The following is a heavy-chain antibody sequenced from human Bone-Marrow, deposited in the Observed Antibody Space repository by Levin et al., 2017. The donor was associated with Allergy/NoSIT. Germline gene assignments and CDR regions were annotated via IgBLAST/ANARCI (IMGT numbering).Heavy chain of an antibody. J-gene: IGHJ6*02. V-gene: IGHV4-59*08. D-gene: IGHD3-10*01. CDR3: ARGYGSGSYIGYYGMDV. CDR1: GGSITSYY. Sequence: SETLSLTCTVSGGSITSYYWSWIRQPPGKGLEWIGYLYYSGSTNYNPSLKSRVTISVDTSKNQFSLKLSSVTAADTAVYDCARGYGSGSYIGYYGMDVWGQGTTVTVSS. CDR2: LYYSGST.